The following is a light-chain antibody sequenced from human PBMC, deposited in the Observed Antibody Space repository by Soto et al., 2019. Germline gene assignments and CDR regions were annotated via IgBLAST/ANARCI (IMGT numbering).Light chain of an antibody. CDR1: QTIDSH. Sequence: ILMTQSPATLSVSPGEGATLSCRASQTIDSHLAWYQQKPGQAPRVLIFGASTRATGIAARFSGRGSGTDFTLTISSLQSEDFAVYYCRQYDEWPLTFGQGTKVEI. CDR3: RQYDEWPLT. J-gene: IGKJ1*01. V-gene: IGKV3-15*01. CDR2: GAS.